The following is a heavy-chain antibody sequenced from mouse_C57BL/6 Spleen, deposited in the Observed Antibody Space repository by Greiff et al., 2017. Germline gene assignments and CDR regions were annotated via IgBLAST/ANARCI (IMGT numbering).Heavy chain of an antibody. CDR3: ARNDYYGHYYAMDY. J-gene: IGHJ4*01. D-gene: IGHD1-1*01. V-gene: IGHV5-9*01. CDR1: GFTFSSYT. Sequence: EVKLVESGGGLVKPGGSLKLSCAASGFTFSSYTMSWVRQTPEKRLEWVATISGGGGNTYYPDSVKGRFTISRDNAKNTLYLQMSSLRSEDTALYYCARNDYYGHYYAMDYWGQGTSVTVSS. CDR2: ISGGGGNT.